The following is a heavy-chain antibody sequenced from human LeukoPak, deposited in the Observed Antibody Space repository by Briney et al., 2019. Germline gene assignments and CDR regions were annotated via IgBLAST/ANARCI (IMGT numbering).Heavy chain of an antibody. D-gene: IGHD2-15*01. V-gene: IGHV3-23*01. Sequence: GGSLRLSCAASGFTLSNYPVTWVRQAPGKGLEWVSGISDRGGGTFYADSVKGRFTISRDNSKNTLYLQMNSLRAEDTAVYYCARSDIVVVVAAPPVNYWGQGTLVTVSS. J-gene: IGHJ4*02. CDR3: ARSDIVVVVAAPPVNY. CDR1: GFTLSNYP. CDR2: ISDRGGGT.